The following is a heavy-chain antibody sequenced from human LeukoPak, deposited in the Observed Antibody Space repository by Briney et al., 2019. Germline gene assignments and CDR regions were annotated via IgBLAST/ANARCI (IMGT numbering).Heavy chain of an antibody. V-gene: IGHV3-7*03. CDR1: GFMFSSNW. D-gene: IGHD5-24*01. CDR2: IKVDGTET. J-gene: IGHJ4*02. CDR3: AKEGRGLQTY. Sequence: TGGSLRLSCAASGFMFSSNWMSWVRLAPGKGLEWVANIKVDGTETYYVDSVKGRFTISRDNAKNSLYLQMNSLRVEDTAVYYCAKEGRGLQTYWGQGTLVTVSS.